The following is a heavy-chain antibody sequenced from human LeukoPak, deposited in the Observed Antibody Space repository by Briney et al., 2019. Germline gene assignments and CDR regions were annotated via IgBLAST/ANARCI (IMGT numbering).Heavy chain of an antibody. CDR3: ARDLHGYNVYYYYGMGV. V-gene: IGHV3-30*04. D-gene: IGHD5-24*01. Sequence: GGSLRLSCAASGFTFSSYAMHWVRQAPGKGLEWVAVISYDGSNKYYADSVKGRFTISGDNSKNTLYLQMNSLRAEDTAVYYCARDLHGYNVYYYYGMGVWGQGTTVAVSS. CDR2: ISYDGSNK. J-gene: IGHJ6*02. CDR1: GFTFSSYA.